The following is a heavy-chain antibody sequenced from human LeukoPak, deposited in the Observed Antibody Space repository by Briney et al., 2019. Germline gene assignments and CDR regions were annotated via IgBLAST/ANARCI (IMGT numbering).Heavy chain of an antibody. Sequence: GGSLRLSCAASGFTFSSYGMHWVRQAPGKGLEWAAFIRYDGSNKYYADSVKGRFTISRDNSKNTLYLQMNSLRAEDTAVYYCAKDYEESPDYWGQGTLVTVSS. CDR1: GFTFSSYG. V-gene: IGHV3-30*02. J-gene: IGHJ4*02. CDR3: AKDYEESPDY. CDR2: IRYDGSNK. D-gene: IGHD3-3*01.